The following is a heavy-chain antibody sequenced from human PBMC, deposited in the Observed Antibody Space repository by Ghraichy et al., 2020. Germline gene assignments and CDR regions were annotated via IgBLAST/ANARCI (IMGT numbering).Heavy chain of an antibody. CDR3: ARPIYGSGSFYGDY. D-gene: IGHD3-10*01. V-gene: IGHV3-74*01. CDR2: INSDGSST. J-gene: IGHJ4*02. Sequence: SCAASGFTFSTYWMHWVRQAPGKGLVWVSRINSDGSSTSYADSVRGRFTISRDNAKNTLYLQMDSLRADDTAVYYCARPIYGSGSFYGDYWGQGTLVTVSS. CDR1: GFTFSTYW.